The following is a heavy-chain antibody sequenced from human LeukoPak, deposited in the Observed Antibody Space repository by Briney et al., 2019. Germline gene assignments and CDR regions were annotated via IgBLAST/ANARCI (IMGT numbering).Heavy chain of an antibody. Sequence: GGSLRLSYLASGFTFITYDMNWVRQAPGKGLEWISYISSGGSTIEYADSVKGRFTVSIDNAKSSLYLQMNSLRFDDTAIYYCARVRSRDYVLDFWDQGTLGTVSS. CDR1: GFTFITYD. J-gene: IGHJ4*02. CDR2: ISSGGSTI. CDR3: ARVRSRDYVLDF. D-gene: IGHD4-17*01. V-gene: IGHV3-48*03.